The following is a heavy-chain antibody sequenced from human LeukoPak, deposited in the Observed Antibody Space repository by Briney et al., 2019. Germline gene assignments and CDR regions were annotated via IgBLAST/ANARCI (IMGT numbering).Heavy chain of an antibody. D-gene: IGHD2-15*01. CDR3: ARTGYCSGGSCYHYYYYMDV. Sequence: SQTLSLTCTVSGSSISSRSYYWSWIRQPAGKGLEWIGRIYTSGSTNYNPSLKSRVTISVDTSKNQFSLKLSSVTAADTAVYYCARTGYCSGGSCYHYYYYMDVWGKGTTVTISS. V-gene: IGHV4-61*02. CDR2: IYTSGST. CDR1: GSSISSRSYY. J-gene: IGHJ6*03.